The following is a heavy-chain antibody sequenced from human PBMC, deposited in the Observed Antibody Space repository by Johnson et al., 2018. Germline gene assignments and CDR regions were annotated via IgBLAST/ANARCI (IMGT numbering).Heavy chain of an antibody. Sequence: QVQLVESGGGVVQPGRSLRLSCAASGFTFSSNAMHWVRQAQGKGLEWVAIISYDGRYKFYGESVRGRFTISRDNSKNTLFLQMNSLRPEDTAVYYCSGGEGSDSLYYFYYWGQGTLVTVSS. V-gene: IGHV3-30*04. D-gene: IGHD2-21*01. CDR2: ISYDGRYK. J-gene: IGHJ4*02. CDR1: GFTFSSNA. CDR3: SGGEGSDSLYYFYY.